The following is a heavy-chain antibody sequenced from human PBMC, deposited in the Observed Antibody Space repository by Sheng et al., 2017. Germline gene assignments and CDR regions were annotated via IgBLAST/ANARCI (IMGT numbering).Heavy chain of an antibody. CDR1: GGSISSYY. CDR3: ARDPTRGYCGGDCYSGWYFDL. V-gene: IGHV4-4*07. D-gene: IGHD2-21*02. Sequence: QVQLQESGPGLVKPLETLSLTCTVSGGSISSYYWSWIRQPAGKGLEWIGRIYTSGSTNYNPSLKSRVTMSVDTSKNQFSLKLSSVTAADTAVYYCARDPTRGYCGGDCYSGWYFDLWGRGTLVTVSS. J-gene: IGHJ2*01. CDR2: IYTSGST.